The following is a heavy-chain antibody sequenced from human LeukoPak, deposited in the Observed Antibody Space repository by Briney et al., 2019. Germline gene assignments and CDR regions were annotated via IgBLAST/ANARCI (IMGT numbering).Heavy chain of an antibody. CDR3: AKGGPWFDP. V-gene: IGHV3-23*01. D-gene: IGHD3-10*01. CDR1: GFTFSSYA. Sequence: PGGSLRLSCAASGFTFSSYAMTWVRQAPGKGLEWVSGINGSGGRTYYGDSVKGRFTISRDNSKNTLYLQMNSLRVEDTAVYYCAKGGPWFDPWGQRTLVTVSS. CDR2: INGSGGRT. J-gene: IGHJ5*02.